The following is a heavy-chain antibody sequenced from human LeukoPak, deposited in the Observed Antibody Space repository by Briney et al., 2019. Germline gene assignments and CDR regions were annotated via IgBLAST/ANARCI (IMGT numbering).Heavy chain of an antibody. V-gene: IGHV4-59*08. J-gene: IGHJ3*02. CDR2: IYYGGST. CDR1: GGSISSYY. D-gene: IGHD3-22*01. Sequence: SETLSLTCTVSGGSISSYYWSWIRQPPGKGLEWTGYIYYGGSTNYNPSLKSRVTISVDTSKNQFSLKLSSVTAADTAVYYCARRRSYYDSSGYPTDAFDIWGQGTMVTVSS. CDR3: ARRRSYYDSSGYPTDAFDI.